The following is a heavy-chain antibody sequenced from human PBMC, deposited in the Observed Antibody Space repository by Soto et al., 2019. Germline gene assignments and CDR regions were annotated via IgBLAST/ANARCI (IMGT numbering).Heavy chain of an antibody. V-gene: IGHV1-69*05. D-gene: IGHD6-19*01. CDR3: AREWQWLGLSDYYFDY. J-gene: IGHJ4*02. Sequence: QVQLVQSGAEVKKPGSSVKVSCKASGGTFSSYAISWVRQAPGQGLEWMGGIIPIFGTANYAQKFQGRVTLTXXEXTXXAYMELSSLRSEDTAVYYCAREWQWLGLSDYYFDYWGQGTLVTVSS. CDR2: IIPIFGTA. CDR1: GGTFSSYA.